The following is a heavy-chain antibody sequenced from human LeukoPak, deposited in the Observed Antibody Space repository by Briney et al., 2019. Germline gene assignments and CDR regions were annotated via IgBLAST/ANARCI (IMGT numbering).Heavy chain of an antibody. Sequence: SETLSLTCTVSGGSISSDSYYWTWTRQPAGKGLEWIGRIYNTGSTNHNPSLKSRVTISVDTSKNQFSLKLSSVTAADTAVYYCARMNWGWGGFDYWGQGTLVTVSS. V-gene: IGHV4-61*02. J-gene: IGHJ4*02. D-gene: IGHD7-27*01. CDR1: GGSISSDSYY. CDR3: ARMNWGWGGFDY. CDR2: IYNTGST.